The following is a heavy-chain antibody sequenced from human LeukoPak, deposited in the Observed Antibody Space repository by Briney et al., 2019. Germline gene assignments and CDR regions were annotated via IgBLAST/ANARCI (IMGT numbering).Heavy chain of an antibody. CDR1: GSTLAESS. V-gene: IGHV1-24*01. CDR2: YDPEEGGI. J-gene: IGHJ4*02. Sequence: ASVKVSCKVSGSTLAESSIHWLRQAPGKGLEWMGGYDPEEGGIIYAQKFLDRVTTTEDTSTTTAYMEVSSLRSEDTAVYFCAGDRGITITKDFDYWGQGTLVTVAS. D-gene: IGHD1-1*01. CDR3: AGDRGITITKDFDY.